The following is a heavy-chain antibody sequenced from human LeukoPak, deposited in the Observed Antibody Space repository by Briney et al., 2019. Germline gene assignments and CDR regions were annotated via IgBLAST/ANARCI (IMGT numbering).Heavy chain of an antibody. CDR1: GFIFSNYA. V-gene: IGHV3-23*01. J-gene: IGHJ4*02. CDR2: IKGNGFDT. CDR3: AKDTGPLMITFGGVVISYFDY. D-gene: IGHD3-16*01. Sequence: GGSLRLSCAGSGFIFSNYAMSWVRQAPRKGLHWVSGIKGNGFDTYYADAVKGRFTVSRDNSKNTLSLQMNSLSAEDTAVYYCAKDTGPLMITFGGVVISYFDYWGQGALVTVSS.